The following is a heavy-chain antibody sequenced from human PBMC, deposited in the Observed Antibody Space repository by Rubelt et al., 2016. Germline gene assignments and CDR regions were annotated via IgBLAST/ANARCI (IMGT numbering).Heavy chain of an antibody. CDR3: VVLGVTFVY. J-gene: IGHJ4*02. Sequence: QLQLQESGPGLVKPSETLSLTCTVSGGSISSSSYYWGWIRQPPGQGLEWIGEVTDTGTTNYNPSLRRRVSISVDTSKSQFSLKLSSGIAADTAVYYCVVLGVTFVYWDQGTLVTVS. CDR2: VTDTGTT. CDR1: GGSISSSSYY. V-gene: IGHV4-39*07. D-gene: IGHD3-10*01.